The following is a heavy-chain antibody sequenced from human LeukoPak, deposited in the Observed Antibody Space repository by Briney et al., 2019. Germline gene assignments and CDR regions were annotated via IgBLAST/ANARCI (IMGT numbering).Heavy chain of an antibody. J-gene: IGHJ6*04. Sequence: SETLSLTCTVSGGSISSYYWSWIRQPPGKGLEWIGYIYYSGSTNYNPSLKSRVTISVDASKNQFSLKLSSVTAADTAVYYCARRDYGSVPHDVWGKGTTVTVSS. D-gene: IGHD3-10*01. CDR1: GGSISSYY. CDR3: ARRDYGSVPHDV. CDR2: IYYSGST. V-gene: IGHV4-59*01.